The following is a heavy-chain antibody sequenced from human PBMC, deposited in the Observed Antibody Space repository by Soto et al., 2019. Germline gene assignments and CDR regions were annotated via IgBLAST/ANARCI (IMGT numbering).Heavy chain of an antibody. CDR2: INDGNGNT. Sequence: QVQLVQSGAEVKKPGASVKVSCKASGYIFSSYSLHWVRQAPRQRLEWMGWINDGNGNTKYSQKFQGRVTFTRDTSATTAYMELSSLRSEDTALYYCASPPSGSGSYYWGQGTLVTVSS. CDR1: GYIFSSYS. J-gene: IGHJ4*02. CDR3: ASPPSGSGSYY. D-gene: IGHD3-10*01. V-gene: IGHV1-3*01.